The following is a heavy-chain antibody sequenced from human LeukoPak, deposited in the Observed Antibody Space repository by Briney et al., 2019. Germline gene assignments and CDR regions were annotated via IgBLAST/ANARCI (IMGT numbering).Heavy chain of an antibody. CDR3: ARDVFEGFGERVIDAFDL. CDR1: GYRVITYG. Sequence: ASVKVSCKASGYRVITYGLSWVRQAPGQGREGMGCISAYNGNTNFARKLQGRVTMTADTSTSTAYMELRSLRSDDTAVYYCARDVFEGFGERVIDAFDLWGQGTMVTVSS. J-gene: IGHJ3*01. CDR2: ISAYNGNT. V-gene: IGHV1-18*01. D-gene: IGHD3-10*01.